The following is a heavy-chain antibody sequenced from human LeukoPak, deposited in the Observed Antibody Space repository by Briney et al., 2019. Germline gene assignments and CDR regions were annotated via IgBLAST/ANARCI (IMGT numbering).Heavy chain of an antibody. CDR1: GFTFDDYA. J-gene: IGHJ4*02. D-gene: IGHD3-9*01. CDR3: AKAPDFDWLSNCFDY. CDR2: ISGDGGST. V-gene: IGHV3-43*02. Sequence: QPGGSLRLSCAASGFTFDDYAMHWVRHAPGKGLEWVSLISGDGGSTYYADSVKGRFTISRDNSKNSLYLQMNSLRTEDTALYYCAKAPDFDWLSNCFDYWGQGTLVTVSS.